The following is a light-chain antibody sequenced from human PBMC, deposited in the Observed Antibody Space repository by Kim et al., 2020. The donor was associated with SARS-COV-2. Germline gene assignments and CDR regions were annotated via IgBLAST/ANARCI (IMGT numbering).Light chain of an antibody. Sequence: ASVGDRVTITCQASQDIYDSLHWYQQKPGKAPSLLIYDASNLESGVPSRFSGCGSGTDFTFTISSLQPEDIATYYCQQYQDLPLTFGGGTKVDIK. J-gene: IGKJ4*01. V-gene: IGKV1-33*01. CDR3: QQYQDLPLT. CDR2: DAS. CDR1: QDIYDS.